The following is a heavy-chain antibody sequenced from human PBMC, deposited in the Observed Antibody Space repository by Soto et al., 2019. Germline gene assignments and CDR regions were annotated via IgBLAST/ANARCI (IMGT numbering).Heavy chain of an antibody. CDR1: GYTFTSYG. V-gene: IGHV1-18*01. Sequence: QVQLVQSEAEVKKPGASVKVSCKASGYTFTSYGINWVRQAPGQGLEWMGWLSTYNGNTHYVQKFQGRVTMTTDTSTSTAYMELRSLRSDDTAVYYCARDRAIFGVVKSCWGQGTLVTVSS. D-gene: IGHD3-3*01. CDR2: LSTYNGNT. J-gene: IGHJ4*02. CDR3: ARDRAIFGVVKSC.